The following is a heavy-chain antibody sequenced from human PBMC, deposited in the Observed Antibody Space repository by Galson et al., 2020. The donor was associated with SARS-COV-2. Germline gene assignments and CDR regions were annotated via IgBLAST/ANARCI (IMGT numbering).Heavy chain of an antibody. CDR2: ISSSSSYI. CDR1: GFTFSNYS. V-gene: IGHV3-21*01. D-gene: IGHD2-15*01. CDR3: ARAGRSSSWSGGSCYFSDV. J-gene: IGHJ6*04. Sequence: GESLKISCAASGFTFSNYSMNWVRQAPGKGLEWVSFISSSSSYIYYADSVKGRFTISRDNAKTSLYLQMNSLRAEDTAVYYCARAGRSSSWSGGSCYFSDVWGKGTTVTVSS.